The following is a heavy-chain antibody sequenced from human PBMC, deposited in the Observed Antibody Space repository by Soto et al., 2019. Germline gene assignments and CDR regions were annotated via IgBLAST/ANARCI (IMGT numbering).Heavy chain of an antibody. J-gene: IGHJ4*02. CDR1: GFTFSSYG. Sequence: SGGSLRLCCAASGFTFSSYGMHWVRQAPGKGLEWVSSISSSSSYIYYADSVKGRFTISRDNAKNSLYLQMNSLRAGDTAVYYCASPLGSLYWGQGTLVTVSS. V-gene: IGHV3-21*01. CDR3: ASPLGSLY. CDR2: ISSSSSYI.